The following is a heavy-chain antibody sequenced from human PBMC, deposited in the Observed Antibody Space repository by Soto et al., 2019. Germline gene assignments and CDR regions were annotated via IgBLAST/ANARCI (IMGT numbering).Heavy chain of an antibody. CDR1: GFTFSSYN. V-gene: IGHV3-30-3*01. Sequence: QVQLVESGGGVVPPGGSLRVSCVASGFTFSSYNMHWVRQAPGEGLEWVAVISFDGANKFYADSVKGRFTISRDISRDTLYLQMSSLRDEYTAIYYCARDGYNRGCFDYWGQGTLVTVSS. J-gene: IGHJ4*02. CDR3: ARDGYNRGCFDY. D-gene: IGHD3-10*01. CDR2: ISFDGANK.